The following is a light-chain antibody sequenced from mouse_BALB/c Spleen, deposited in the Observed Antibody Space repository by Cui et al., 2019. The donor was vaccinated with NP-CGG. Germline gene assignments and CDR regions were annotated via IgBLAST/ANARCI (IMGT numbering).Light chain of an antibody. CDR1: TGAVTTSNY. Sequence: VVTHESALTTSPGETVTLTCRSNTGAVTTSNYANWVQEKPDHLFTGLIGGTNNRVPGVPARFSGSLIGDKAALTITGAQTEDEAIYFCALWYSNHWVFGGGTKLTVL. CDR2: GTN. J-gene: IGLJ1*01. CDR3: ALWYSNHWV. V-gene: IGLV1*01.